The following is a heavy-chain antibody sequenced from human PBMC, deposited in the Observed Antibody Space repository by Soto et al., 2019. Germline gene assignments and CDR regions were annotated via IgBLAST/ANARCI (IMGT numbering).Heavy chain of an antibody. CDR2: IIPVLGVA. CDR1: GGTLNSYT. V-gene: IGHV1-69*02. D-gene: IGHD6-13*01. J-gene: IGHJ4*02. Sequence: QVQLVQSGAEVKKPGSSVKVSCKASGGTLNSYTINWVRQAPGHGPEWLGRIIPVLGVANYAQTFQGRVTITADKSTSTVYMDLTSLRSEDTAAYYCARSSVAAAGTLGNWGPGTLVTVSS. CDR3: ARSSVAAAGTLGN.